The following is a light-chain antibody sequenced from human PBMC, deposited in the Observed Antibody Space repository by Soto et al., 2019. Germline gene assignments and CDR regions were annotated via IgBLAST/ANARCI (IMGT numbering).Light chain of an antibody. V-gene: IGKV1-39*01. CDR2: AAS. J-gene: IGKJ4*01. CDR1: ESISSY. Sequence: DIQMTQSPSSLSASVGDRVTITCRASESISSYLNWYQQKPGKAPKLLIYAASSLQSGVPSRFSGSGSGTDFTLNNSSLQPEDFATYYCQQSYSTPSTFGGGTKVEIK. CDR3: QQSYSTPST.